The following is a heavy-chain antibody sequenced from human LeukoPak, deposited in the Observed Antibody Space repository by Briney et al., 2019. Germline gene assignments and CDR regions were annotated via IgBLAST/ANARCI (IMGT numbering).Heavy chain of an antibody. CDR2: IYYSGST. J-gene: IGHJ4*02. V-gene: IGHV4-31*03. Sequence: TSETLSLTCTVSGGSISSGGYYWSWIRQHPGKGLEWIGYIYYSGSTYYNPSLKSRVTISVDTSKNQFSLKLSSVTAADTAVYYCANYHDYSNFQGAYYLDYWGQGTLVTVSS. CDR3: ANYHDYSNFQGAYYLDY. D-gene: IGHD4-11*01. CDR1: GGSISSGGYY.